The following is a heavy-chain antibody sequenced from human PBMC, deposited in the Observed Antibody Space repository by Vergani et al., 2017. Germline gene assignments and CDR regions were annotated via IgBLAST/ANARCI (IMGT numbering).Heavy chain of an antibody. CDR3: AKPLGYCSSTSCYTYFQH. Sequence: QVQLVESGGGVVQPGGSLRLSCGASGFTFSNYGMHWVRQAPGKGLEWVTFIRYDGSNTYYADSVKGRFTISRDNSKNTLYLKMNSLRAEDTAVYYCAKPLGYCSSTSCYTYFQHWGQGTLVTVSS. CDR2: IRYDGSNT. J-gene: IGHJ1*01. D-gene: IGHD2-2*02. CDR1: GFTFSNYG. V-gene: IGHV3-30*02.